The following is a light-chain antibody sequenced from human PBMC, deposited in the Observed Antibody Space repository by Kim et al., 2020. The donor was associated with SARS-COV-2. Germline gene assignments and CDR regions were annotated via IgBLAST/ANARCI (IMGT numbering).Light chain of an antibody. J-gene: IGLJ3*02. V-gene: IGLV1-44*01. CDR3: ATWDDSLDVWM. Sequence: QSVLTQPPPASGTPGQRVTISCSGSSSNIGRNTVNWYQQFPGTAPQLLIDTDDRRPSGVSDRVSCSKSGTSASLAISALRSEDEADYYCATWDDSLDVWMFGGGTQLTVL. CDR1: SSNIGRNT. CDR2: TDD.